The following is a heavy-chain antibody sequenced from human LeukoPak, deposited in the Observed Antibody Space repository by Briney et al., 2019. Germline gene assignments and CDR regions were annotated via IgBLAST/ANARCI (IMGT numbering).Heavy chain of an antibody. D-gene: IGHD3-10*01. Sequence: GGSLRLSCAASGFTVIANYMSWVRQAPGKGLEWVSVIYIGGNTYYADSVKGRFTISRDNSKNTLYLQMNSLRAEDTAVYYCASGGINMVRGGYYFDYWGQGTLVTVSS. V-gene: IGHV3-53*01. CDR2: IYIGGNT. J-gene: IGHJ4*02. CDR1: GFTVIANY. CDR3: ASGGINMVRGGYYFDY.